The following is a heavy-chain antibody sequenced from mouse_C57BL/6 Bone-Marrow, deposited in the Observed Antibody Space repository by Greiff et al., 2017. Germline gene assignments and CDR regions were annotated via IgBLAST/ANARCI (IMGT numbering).Heavy chain of an antibody. CDR1: GFTFSDYG. J-gene: IGHJ1*03. CDR2: ISSGSSTI. D-gene: IGHD1-1*01. Sequence: EVQVVESGGGLVKPGGSLKLSCAASGFTFSDYGMHWVRQAPEKGLEWVAYISSGSSTIYYADTVKGRFTISRDNAKNTLFLQMTSLRSEDTAMYYCAYYGSSDGYWYFDVWGTGTTVTVSS. V-gene: IGHV5-17*01. CDR3: AYYGSSDGYWYFDV.